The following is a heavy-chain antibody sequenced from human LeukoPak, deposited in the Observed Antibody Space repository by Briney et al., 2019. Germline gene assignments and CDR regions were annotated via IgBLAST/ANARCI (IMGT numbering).Heavy chain of an antibody. CDR3: ARDALIVVVPAAILGWFDP. Sequence: GGSLRLSCAASGFTFSSYSMNWVRQAPGKGLEWVSYISSISSTIYYADSVKGRFTISRDNAKNSLYLQMNSLRAEDTAVYYCARDALIVVVPAAILGWFDPWGQGTLVTVSS. CDR2: ISSISSTI. V-gene: IGHV3-48*01. CDR1: GFTFSSYS. J-gene: IGHJ5*02. D-gene: IGHD2-2*02.